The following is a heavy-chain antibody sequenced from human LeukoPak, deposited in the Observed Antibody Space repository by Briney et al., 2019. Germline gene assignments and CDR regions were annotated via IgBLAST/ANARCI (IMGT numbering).Heavy chain of an antibody. CDR2: INPNSGGT. V-gene: IGHV1-2*02. CDR1: EYTFTDYY. J-gene: IGHJ4*02. D-gene: IGHD2-15*01. CDR3: ARTLRDCSGDSCYSDPHFDC. Sequence: ASVKVSCKASEYTFTDYYMHWVRQAPGQGLEWMGWINPNSGGTNYAQKFQGRVTMTRDTSISTAYMELSRLISDDTAVYYCARTLRDCSGDSCYSDPHFDCWGQGTLVTVSS.